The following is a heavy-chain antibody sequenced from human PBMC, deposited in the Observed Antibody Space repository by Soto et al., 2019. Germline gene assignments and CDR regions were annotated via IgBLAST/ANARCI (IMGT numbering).Heavy chain of an antibody. CDR2: IYYSGST. J-gene: IGHJ4*02. V-gene: IGHV4-31*03. D-gene: IGHD6-13*01. CDR1: GGSISSGGYY. CDR3: ARVGRSIAAAGTHFDY. Sequence: QVQLQESGPGLVKPSQTLSLTCTVSGGSISSGGYYWSWIRQHPGKGLEWIGYIYYSGSTYYNPSLRSRVTISVDTSKNQFSLKLSSVTAADTAVYFCARVGRSIAAAGTHFDYWGQGTLVTVSS.